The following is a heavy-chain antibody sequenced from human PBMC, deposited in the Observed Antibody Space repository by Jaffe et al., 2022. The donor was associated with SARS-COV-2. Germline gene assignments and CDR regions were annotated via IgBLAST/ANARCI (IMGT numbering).Heavy chain of an antibody. CDR2: ISGSGGNT. CDR1: GFTFSDYA. V-gene: IGHV3-23*04. D-gene: IGHD2-2*01. CDR3: AKGGQYQPPYGFDI. Sequence: EVQLVESGGGFVQPGGSLGLSCAASGFTFSDYAMSWIRQAPGKGLEWVSGISGSGGNTYYADSVKGRFTISRDNSKNTLDLLLNSLRAEDTAVYYCAKGGQYQPPYGFDIWGQGTMVTVSS. J-gene: IGHJ3*02.